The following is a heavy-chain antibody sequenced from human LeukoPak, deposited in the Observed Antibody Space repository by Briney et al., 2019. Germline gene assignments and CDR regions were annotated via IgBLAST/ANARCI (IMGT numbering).Heavy chain of an antibody. J-gene: IGHJ4*02. CDR1: GYTFTAYY. CDR3: AREYYFDNSGYYGVGDY. Sequence: ASVKVSCKASGYTFTAYYIHWVRQPPGQGLAGMGWFNPNSGGTNYAQEFQGRVTMTRDTSISTAYMELSRLRSDDTAVYYCAREYYFDNSGYYGVGDYWGQGTLVTVSS. V-gene: IGHV1-2*02. CDR2: FNPNSGGT. D-gene: IGHD3-22*01.